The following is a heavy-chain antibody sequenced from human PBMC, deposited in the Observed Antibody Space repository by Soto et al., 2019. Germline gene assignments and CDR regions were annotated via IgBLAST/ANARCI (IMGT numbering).Heavy chain of an antibody. V-gene: IGHV4-4*02. CDR1: GGSISSSNW. J-gene: IGHJ5*02. CDR3: ARDPDSMVATRWFDP. Sequence: KTSETLSLTCAVSGGSISSSNWWSWVRQPPGKGLEWIGEIYHSGSTNYNPPLKSRVTISVDKSKNQFSLKLSSVTAADTAVYYCARDPDSMVATRWFDPWGQGTLVTVSS. D-gene: IGHD5-12*01. CDR2: IYHSGST.